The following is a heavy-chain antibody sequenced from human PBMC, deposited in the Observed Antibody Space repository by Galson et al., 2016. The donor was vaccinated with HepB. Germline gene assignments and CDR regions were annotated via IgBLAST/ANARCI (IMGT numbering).Heavy chain of an antibody. Sequence: PALVKPTQTLTLTCTFSGFSLSSSGVGVGWIRQPPGKALEWLALIYWDDDKRYSPSLKSRLTITKDTSKNQVVLTMTNMYPVDTATYYCAQSGYDWGWYYFDYWGQGTLVTVSS. V-gene: IGHV2-5*02. CDR3: AQSGYDWGWYYFDY. CDR1: GFSLSSSGVG. J-gene: IGHJ4*02. D-gene: IGHD5-12*01. CDR2: IYWDDDK.